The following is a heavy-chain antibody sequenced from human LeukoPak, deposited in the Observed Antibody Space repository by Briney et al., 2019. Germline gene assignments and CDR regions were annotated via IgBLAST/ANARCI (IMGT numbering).Heavy chain of an antibody. V-gene: IGHV3-73*01. CDR2: IKTKANSYAT. Sequence: QPGGSLKLSCAVSGFTLSGSAMHWVRQACGKGLEWVGRIKTKANSYATAYAASVKGRFTISRDDSENTLYLQMNSLKTEDTAAYYCTARNFDYWGQGTLVTVSS. CDR1: GFTLSGSA. J-gene: IGHJ4*02. CDR3: TARNFDY.